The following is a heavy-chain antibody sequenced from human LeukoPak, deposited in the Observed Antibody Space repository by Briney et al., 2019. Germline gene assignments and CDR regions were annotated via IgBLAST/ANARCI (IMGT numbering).Heavy chain of an antibody. J-gene: IGHJ5*02. CDR2: IYYSGST. Sequence: SETLSLTCTVSGGSISSYYWSWIRQPPGKGLEWSGYIYYSGSTNYNPSLKSRVTISVDTSKNQFSLKLSSVTAADTAVYYCARVDRTQSYSWNDRVGSFDPWGQGTLVTVSS. D-gene: IGHD1-1*01. V-gene: IGHV4-59*01. CDR3: ARVDRTQSYSWNDRVGSFDP. CDR1: GGSISSYY.